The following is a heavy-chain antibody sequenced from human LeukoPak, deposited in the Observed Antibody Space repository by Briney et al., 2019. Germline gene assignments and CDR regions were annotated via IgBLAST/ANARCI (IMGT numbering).Heavy chain of an antibody. D-gene: IGHD2-2*01. J-gene: IGHJ6*02. CDR3: ARDSSTNGMGV. Sequence: SETLSLTCTVSGGSISSYYWSWIRQPPGKGLEWIGYIYYSGSTNYNPSLKSRVTISVDTSKNQFSLKLSSVTAADTAVYYCARDSSTNGMGVWGQGTTVTVSS. V-gene: IGHV4-59*01. CDR1: GGSISSYY. CDR2: IYYSGST.